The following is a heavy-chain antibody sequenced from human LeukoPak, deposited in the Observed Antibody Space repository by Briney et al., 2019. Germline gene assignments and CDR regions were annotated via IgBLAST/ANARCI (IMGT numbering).Heavy chain of an antibody. CDR2: ISGSGGSA. Sequence: GGSLRLSCAASGFTFSSYAMSWVRQAPGKGLEWVSAISGSGGSAYYADSVKGRFTISRDNSKNTLYLQMNSLRAEDTAVYYCAKATYYYDSGYWGQGTLVTVSS. V-gene: IGHV3-23*01. CDR3: AKATYYYDSGY. J-gene: IGHJ4*02. CDR1: GFTFSSYA. D-gene: IGHD3-22*01.